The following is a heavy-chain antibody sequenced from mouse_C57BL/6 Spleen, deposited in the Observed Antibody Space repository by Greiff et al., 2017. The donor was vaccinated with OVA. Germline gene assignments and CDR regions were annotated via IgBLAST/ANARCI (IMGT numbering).Heavy chain of an antibody. D-gene: IGHD3-3*01. Sequence: QVQLQESGPGLVAPSPSLSITCTVSGFSLTSYGVSWVRQPPGQGLEWLGVIWGDGSTNYHSALISRRSIRKDNSNSQVFLKLNSLQADDTATCYCAKPGDFGYFDYWGQGTTLTVSS. J-gene: IGHJ2*01. CDR2: IWGDGST. V-gene: IGHV2-3*01. CDR1: GFSLTSYG. CDR3: AKPGDFGYFDY.